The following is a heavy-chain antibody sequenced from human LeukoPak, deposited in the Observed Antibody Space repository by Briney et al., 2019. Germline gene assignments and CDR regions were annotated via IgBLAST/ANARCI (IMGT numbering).Heavy chain of an antibody. V-gene: IGHV3-30*04. Sequence: GGSLRLSCAASGFTFSSYAMHWVRQAPGKGLEWVAVISYDGSNKYYADSVKGRFTISRDNSKNTLYLQMNSLRAEDTAVFYCARARRSGGITMVRGVKDRGWFDSWGQGILVTVSS. CDR2: ISYDGSNK. D-gene: IGHD3-10*01. J-gene: IGHJ5*01. CDR1: GFTFSSYA. CDR3: ARARRSGGITMVRGVKDRGWFDS.